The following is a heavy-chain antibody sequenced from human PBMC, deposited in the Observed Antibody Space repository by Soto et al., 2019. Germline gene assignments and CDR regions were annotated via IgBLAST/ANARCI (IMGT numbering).Heavy chain of an antibody. V-gene: IGHV1-69*01. D-gene: IGHD3-22*01. Sequence: QVQLVQSGAEVKKPGSSVKVSCKASGGTFSSYAISWVRQAPGQELEWMGGIIPIFGTANYAQKFQGRVTITADESTSTAYMELSSLRSDDTAVYYCARSEDTSGYLVYWGQGTLVTVSS. CDR3: ARSEDTSGYLVY. J-gene: IGHJ4*02. CDR1: GGTFSSYA. CDR2: IIPIFGTA.